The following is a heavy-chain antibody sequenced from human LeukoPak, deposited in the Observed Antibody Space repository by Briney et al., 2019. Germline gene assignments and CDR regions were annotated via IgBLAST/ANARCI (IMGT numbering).Heavy chain of an antibody. CDR1: GYSISSGYY. CDR3: ARAYDFWNRWFDP. CDR2: IYHSGST. J-gene: IGHJ5*02. D-gene: IGHD3-3*01. V-gene: IGHV4-38-2*01. Sequence: SETLSLTCAVSGYSISSGYYWGWIRQPPGKGLEWIGSIYHSGSTYYIPSLKSRVTISVDTSKNQFSLKLSSVTAADTAVYYCARAYDFWNRWFDPWGQGTLVTVSS.